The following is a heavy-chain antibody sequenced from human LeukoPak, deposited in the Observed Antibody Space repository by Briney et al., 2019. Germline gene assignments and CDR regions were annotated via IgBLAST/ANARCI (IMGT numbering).Heavy chain of an antibody. CDR1: GFTFSSYS. D-gene: IGHD3-9*01. J-gene: IGHJ4*02. CDR3: ARRRYVDY. V-gene: IGHV3-21*01. Sequence: GGSLRLSCAASGFTFSSYSMNWVRQAPGKGLEWVSSIRSSSSYVYYADAVKGRFTTSRDNAKYSLYLQMNSLRAEDTAGYYCARRRYVDYWGQGTLVTVSS. CDR2: IRSSSSYV.